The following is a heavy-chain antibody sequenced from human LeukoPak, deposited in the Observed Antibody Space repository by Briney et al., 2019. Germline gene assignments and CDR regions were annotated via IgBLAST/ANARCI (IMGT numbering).Heavy chain of an antibody. J-gene: IGHJ3*02. D-gene: IGHD6-13*01. V-gene: IGHV3-7*01. CDR2: MKEDESEE. Sequence: GGSLRLSCAASGFTFGNYWMAWVRQAPGTGLQWVANMKEDESEEYYVDSVRGRFTIPRDNAKNLLYLQMNSLRGEDTAVYYCARDRSAWYRKDAFDIWGQGTMVTVSS. CDR3: ARDRSAWYRKDAFDI. CDR1: GFTFGNYW.